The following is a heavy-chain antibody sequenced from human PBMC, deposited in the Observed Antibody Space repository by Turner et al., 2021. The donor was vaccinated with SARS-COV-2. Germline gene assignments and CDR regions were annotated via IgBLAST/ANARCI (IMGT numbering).Heavy chain of an antibody. CDR1: GFSFSNYW. Sequence: EVQLVESGGGLVQPGESLRLSCVASGFSFSNYWMTWGRQAPGKGLEWVANIKQDGGEKYYVDSVQGRFTISRDNAENSLYLQMNSLRVEDTAMYYCVSKGQVAVAGFDSWGQGTLVTVSS. D-gene: IGHD6-19*01. CDR3: VSKGQVAVAGFDS. J-gene: IGHJ4*02. CDR2: IKQDGGEK. V-gene: IGHV3-7*01.